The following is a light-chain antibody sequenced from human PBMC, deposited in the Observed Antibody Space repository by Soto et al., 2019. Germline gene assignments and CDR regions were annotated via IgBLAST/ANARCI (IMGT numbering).Light chain of an antibody. CDR1: QSIVTY. V-gene: IGKV1-39*01. Sequence: DIQMTQSPSSLSASVGDRVTITCRASQSIVTYLNWYLQKPGKAPKLLIYAASNLQSGVPSRFSGSGSGTDFTLTISSLQPEDFATYFCQQSYRNPITFGQGTRLEIK. J-gene: IGKJ5*01. CDR2: AAS. CDR3: QQSYRNPIT.